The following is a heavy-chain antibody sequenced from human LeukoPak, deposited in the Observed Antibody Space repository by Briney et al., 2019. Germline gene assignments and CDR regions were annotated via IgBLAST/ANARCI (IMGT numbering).Heavy chain of an antibody. D-gene: IGHD3-22*01. V-gene: IGHV3-23*01. CDR1: GXTFSSNT. CDR3: AKANYHDSSGHYENLDY. J-gene: IGHJ4*02. CDR2: ITGSGDST. Sequence: GGSLRLSCAASGXTFSSNTMSWVRQAPGKGLEWVSAITGSGDSTYHADSVKGRFTISRDNSKNTLYLQMNSLRAEDTAVYYCAKANYHDSSGHYENLDYWGQGTLVTVSS.